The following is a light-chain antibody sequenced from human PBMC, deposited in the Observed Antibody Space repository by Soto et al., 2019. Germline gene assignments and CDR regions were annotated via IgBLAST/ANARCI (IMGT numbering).Light chain of an antibody. CDR1: QSVSSN. CDR2: GAS. J-gene: IGKJ1*01. Sequence: EIVMTQSPATLSVSPGERATLSCRASQSVSSNLAWFRQRPGQAPRLLIYGASTRAAGIPARFSGSESGTEFTLTISSLQSEDFAVYYCQQYNIWPRAFGQGTKVDIK. V-gene: IGKV3-15*01. CDR3: QQYNIWPRA.